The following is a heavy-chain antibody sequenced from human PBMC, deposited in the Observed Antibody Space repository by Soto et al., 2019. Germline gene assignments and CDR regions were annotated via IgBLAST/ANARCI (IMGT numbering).Heavy chain of an antibody. CDR1: GFSLSNGGMG. J-gene: IGHJ2*01. V-gene: IGHV2-26*01. CDR3: ARITARWYFDL. Sequence: QVTLKESGPVLVKPTEALTLTCTVSGFSLSNGGMGVSWIRQPPGKALEWLAHIFSNDEKSYSTSLKTRLTISPDTSKSLVVLIMTNMDPVDTATYFCARITARWYFDLWGRGTPVTVSS. D-gene: IGHD6-6*01. CDR2: IFSNDEK.